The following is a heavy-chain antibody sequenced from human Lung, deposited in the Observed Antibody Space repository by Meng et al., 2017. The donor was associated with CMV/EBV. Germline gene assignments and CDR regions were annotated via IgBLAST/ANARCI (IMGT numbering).Heavy chain of an antibody. D-gene: IGHD1-1*01. CDR1: GDSVSSNSVA. Sequence: LXCAISGDSVSSNSVAWNWIRQSPSRGLEWLGRTYYRSKWYNDYAVSVKSRITINPDTSKNQFSLQLKSVTPEDTAVYYCARGYSHRFDYWGQGTXVTVSS. V-gene: IGHV6-1*01. CDR2: TYYRSKWYN. J-gene: IGHJ4*02. CDR3: ARGYSHRFDY.